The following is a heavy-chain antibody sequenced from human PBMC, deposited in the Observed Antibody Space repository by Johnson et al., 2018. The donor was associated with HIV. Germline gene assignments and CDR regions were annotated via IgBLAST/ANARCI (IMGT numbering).Heavy chain of an antibody. CDR3: AKELGDAVGTTHDAFDI. CDR1: GFTFSSYW. Sequence: EQLVASGGGLVQPGGSLRLSCAASGFTFSSYWMSWVRQAPGKGLEWVANIKQDGSEKYYGASVKGRFTISRNNAKNSLYLQMNSLRAEDTAVYYCAKELGDAVGTTHDAFDIWGQGTTVTVS. V-gene: IGHV3-7*01. CDR2: IKQDGSEK. J-gene: IGHJ3*02. D-gene: IGHD1-1*01.